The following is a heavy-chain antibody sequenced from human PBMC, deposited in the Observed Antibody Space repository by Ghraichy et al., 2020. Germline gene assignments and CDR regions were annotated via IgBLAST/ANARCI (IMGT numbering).Heavy chain of an antibody. CDR2: IRHRAYGGTV. V-gene: IGHV3-49*04. D-gene: IGHD2-21*02. CDR1: GFNFGVHA. J-gene: IGHJ4*02. CDR3: TREYGGDTDY. Sequence: GGSLRLSCTSSGFNFGVHAMTWVRQAPGKGLEWVGFIRHRAYGGTVEYAASVKGRFTISRDDSKGVAYLQMNSLKTEDTAVYYCTREYGGDTDYWGQGALVTVSS.